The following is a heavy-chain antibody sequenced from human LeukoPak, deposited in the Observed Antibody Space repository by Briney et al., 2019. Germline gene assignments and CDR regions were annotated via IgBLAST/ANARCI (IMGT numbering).Heavy chain of an antibody. CDR1: GFTVSSNY. CDR3: ASMSLDYFDY. J-gene: IGHJ4*02. V-gene: IGHV3-53*01. Sequence: PGGSLRLSCAASGFTVSSNYMSWFRQAPGKGLEWVSVIYSGGSTYYADSVKGRFTISRDNSRNTLYLQMNSLRAEDTAVYYCASMSLDYFDYWGQGTMVTVSS. D-gene: IGHD5/OR15-5a*01. CDR2: IYSGGST.